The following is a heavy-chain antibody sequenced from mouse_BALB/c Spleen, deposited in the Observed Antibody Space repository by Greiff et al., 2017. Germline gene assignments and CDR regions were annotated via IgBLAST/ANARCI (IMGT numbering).Heavy chain of an antibody. Sequence: EVQLVESGGGLVKLGGSLKLSCAASGFTFSSYYMSWVRQTPEKRLELVAAINSNGGSTYYPDTVKGRFTISRDNAKNTLYLQMSSLKSEDTALYYCARQWDYWGQGTTLTVSS. CDR1: GFTFSSYY. CDR3: ARQWDY. J-gene: IGHJ2*01. CDR2: INSNGGST. V-gene: IGHV5-6-2*01.